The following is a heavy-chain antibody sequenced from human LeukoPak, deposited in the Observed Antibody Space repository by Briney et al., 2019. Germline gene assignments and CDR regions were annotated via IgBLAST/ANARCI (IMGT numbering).Heavy chain of an antibody. V-gene: IGHV4-30-2*01. CDR1: GGSISSGGYY. CDR3: ARSPRTTVTTFDY. Sequence: SQTLSLTCTVSGGSISSGGYYWSWIRQPPGKGLEWIGYIYHSGSTYYNPSLKSRVTISVDRSKNQFSLKLSSVTAADTAVYCCARSPRTTVTTFDYWGRGTLVTVSS. J-gene: IGHJ4*02. D-gene: IGHD4-11*01. CDR2: IYHSGST.